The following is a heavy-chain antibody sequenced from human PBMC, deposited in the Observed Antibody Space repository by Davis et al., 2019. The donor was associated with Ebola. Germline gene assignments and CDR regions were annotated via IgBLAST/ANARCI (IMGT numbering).Heavy chain of an antibody. J-gene: IGHJ4*02. D-gene: IGHD3-3*01. Sequence: GESLKISCAASGFTVSSHSMSWVRQAPGKGLEWVANIKQDGSEKYYVDSVKGRFTISRDNAKNSLYLQMNSLRAEDTAVYYCARERTIFGVVIDYWGQGTLVTVSS. CDR2: IKQDGSEK. CDR3: ARERTIFGVVIDY. V-gene: IGHV3-7*03. CDR1: GFTVSSHS.